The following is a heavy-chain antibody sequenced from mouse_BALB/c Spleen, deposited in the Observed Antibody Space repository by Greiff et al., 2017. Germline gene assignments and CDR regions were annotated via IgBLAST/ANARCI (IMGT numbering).Heavy chain of an antibody. CDR2: ISYSGST. D-gene: IGHD2-4*01. Sequence: EVQLVESGPSLVKPSQTLSLTCSVTGDSITSGYWNWIRKFPGNKLEYMGYISYSGSTYYNPSLKSRISITRDTSKNQYYLQLNSVTTEDTATYYCARGGYDYDWYFDVWGAGTTVTVSS. CDR1: GDSITSGY. J-gene: IGHJ1*01. CDR3: ARGGYDYDWYFDV. V-gene: IGHV3-8*02.